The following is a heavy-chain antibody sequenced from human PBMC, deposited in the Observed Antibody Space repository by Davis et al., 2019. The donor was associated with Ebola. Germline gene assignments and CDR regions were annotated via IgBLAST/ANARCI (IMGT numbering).Heavy chain of an antibody. D-gene: IGHD1-26*01. Sequence: ASVKVSCKASGYTFTSYAMHWVRQAPGQRLEWMGWINAGNGNTKYSQKFQGRVTITRDTSASIVYMELSSLSSEATAVYYCAREDSGSYSIVYYYYGIDVWGQGTTVTVSS. CDR1: GYTFTSYA. CDR3: AREDSGSYSIVYYYYGIDV. CDR2: INAGNGNT. V-gene: IGHV1-3*01. J-gene: IGHJ6*02.